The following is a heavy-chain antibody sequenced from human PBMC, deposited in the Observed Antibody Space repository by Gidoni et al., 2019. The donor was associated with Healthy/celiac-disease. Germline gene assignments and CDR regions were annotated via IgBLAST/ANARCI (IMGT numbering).Heavy chain of an antibody. D-gene: IGHD1-1*01. Sequence: QVQLVESGGGVVQPGRSLRLSCAASGLPFRSYGMHWVRQAPGKGLEWVAVIWYDGSNKYYADSVKGRFTISRDNSKNTLYLQMNSLRAEDTAVYYCARDLAGYLTPYGMDVWGQGTTVTVSS. J-gene: IGHJ6*02. CDR1: GLPFRSYG. CDR2: IWYDGSNK. V-gene: IGHV3-33*01. CDR3: ARDLAGYLTPYGMDV.